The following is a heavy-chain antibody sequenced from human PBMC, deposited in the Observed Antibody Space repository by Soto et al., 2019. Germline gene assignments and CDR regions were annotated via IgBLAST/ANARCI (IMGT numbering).Heavy chain of an antibody. D-gene: IGHD2-21*02. V-gene: IGHV3-23*01. CDR2: ISGSDGSI. CDR3: AKGGGDSLRYGMDV. J-gene: IGHJ6*02. CDR1: GFIFSSSA. Sequence: EVQLLDSGGGLVPPGGALRLSCSASGFIFSSSAMNWVRQAPGKGLEWVSAISGSDGSIYYADSVKGRFTISRDNSKTTLYLQMDSLRAEDTAVYYCAKGGGDSLRYGMDVWGQGTTVTVSS.